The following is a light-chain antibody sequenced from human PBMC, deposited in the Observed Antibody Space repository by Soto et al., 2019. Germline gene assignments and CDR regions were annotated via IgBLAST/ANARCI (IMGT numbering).Light chain of an antibody. J-gene: IGKJ3*01. V-gene: IGKV1-27*01. CDR1: QGISNY. Sequence: DIQMTQSPSSLSASVGDRVTITCRASQGISNYLAWYQQKPGKVPKLLIYTASTLQSGIPSRFSGSGSGTDFTLTISSLQPEDVATYYCQKYNNAPPFTFGPGTKVDLK. CDR3: QKYNNAPPFT. CDR2: TAS.